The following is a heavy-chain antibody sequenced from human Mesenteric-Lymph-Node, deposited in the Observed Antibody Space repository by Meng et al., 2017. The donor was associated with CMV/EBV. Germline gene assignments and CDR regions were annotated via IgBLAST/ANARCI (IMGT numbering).Heavy chain of an antibody. CDR2: ISVSGGTT. Sequence: EVQLLESGGGLVQLGGSLRLSCAASGITFSSYAMSWVRQAPGKGLEWVSAISVSGGTTYCKDSVKGRFTISRDNSDNMLYLQMNSLRAEDTAVYYCAKGYGLFNYWGRGTLVTVSS. V-gene: IGHV3-23*01. D-gene: IGHD3-3*01. CDR1: GITFSSYA. J-gene: IGHJ4*02. CDR3: AKGYGLFNY.